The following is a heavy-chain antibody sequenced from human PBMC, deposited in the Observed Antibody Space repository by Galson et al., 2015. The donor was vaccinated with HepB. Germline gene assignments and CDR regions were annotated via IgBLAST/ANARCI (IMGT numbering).Heavy chain of an antibody. D-gene: IGHD4-11*01. CDR2: INHSGST. J-gene: IGHJ4*02. Sequence: ETLSLTCAVYGGSFSGYYWSWIRQPPGKGLEWIGEINHSGSTNYNPSLKSRVTISVDTSKNQFSLRLSSVTAADTAVYYCARVRRDYSNYQGFSRSFDYWGQGTLVTVSS. CDR3: ARVRRDYSNYQGFSRSFDY. V-gene: IGHV4-34*01. CDR1: GGSFSGYY.